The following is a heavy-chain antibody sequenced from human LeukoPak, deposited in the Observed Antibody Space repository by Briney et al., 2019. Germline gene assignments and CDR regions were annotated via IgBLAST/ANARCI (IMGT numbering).Heavy chain of an antibody. D-gene: IGHD3-3*01. CDR3: ARGVAGKRITIFGVVIDEYYFDY. V-gene: IGHV1-8*03. CDR2: MNPNSGNT. J-gene: IGHJ4*02. CDR1: GYTFTSYD. Sequence: ASVKVSCKASGYTFTSYDINWVRQATGQGLEWMGWMNPNSGNTGYAQKFQGRVTITRNTSISTAYMELSSLRSEDTAVYYCARGVAGKRITIFGVVIDEYYFDYWGQGTLVTVSS.